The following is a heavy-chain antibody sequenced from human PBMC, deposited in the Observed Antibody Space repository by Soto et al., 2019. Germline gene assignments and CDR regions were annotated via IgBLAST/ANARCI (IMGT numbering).Heavy chain of an antibody. CDR2: IYHGGYT. CDR1: GGSISSGGYS. Sequence: QLQLQESGSGLVKPSQTLSLTCAVSGGSISSGGYSWSWIRQPPGKGLEWIGYIYHGGYTYYNPSLKSRVTISVDRSESQFSLKLSSVTAADTAVYYCARAHYGDYGYGMDVWGQGNTVTVSS. J-gene: IGHJ6*02. D-gene: IGHD4-17*01. CDR3: ARAHYGDYGYGMDV. V-gene: IGHV4-30-2*01.